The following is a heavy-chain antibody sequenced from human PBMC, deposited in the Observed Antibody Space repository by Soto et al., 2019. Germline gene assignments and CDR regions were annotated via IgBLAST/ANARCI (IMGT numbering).Heavy chain of an antibody. Sequence: GASVKVSCKASGGTFSSYATSWVRQAPGQGLEWMGGIIPIFGTANYAQKFQGRVTITADESTSTAYMELSSLRSEDTAVYYCAKSKWDDSSGSVLGYWGQGTLVTVSS. D-gene: IGHD3-22*01. CDR1: GGTFSSYA. V-gene: IGHV1-69*13. CDR2: IIPIFGTA. J-gene: IGHJ4*02. CDR3: AKSKWDDSSGSVLGY.